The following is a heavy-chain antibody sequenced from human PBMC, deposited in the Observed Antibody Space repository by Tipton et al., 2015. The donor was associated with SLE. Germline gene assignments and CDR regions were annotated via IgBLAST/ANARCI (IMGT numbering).Heavy chain of an antibody. CDR1: GGSISSYY. V-gene: IGHV4-59*12. CDR3: ARDSTLVYYYGLDV. Sequence: TLSLTCTVSGGSISSYYWSWIRQPPGKGLEWIGYIYYSGSTNYNPSLKSRVTISVDTSKNQFSLKVNSVTAADTAVYYCARDSTLVYYYGLDVWGQGITVTVAS. CDR2: IYYSGST. D-gene: IGHD2-8*02. J-gene: IGHJ6*02.